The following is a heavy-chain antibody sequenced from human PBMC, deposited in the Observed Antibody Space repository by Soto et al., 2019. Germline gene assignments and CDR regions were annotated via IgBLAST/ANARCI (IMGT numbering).Heavy chain of an antibody. V-gene: IGHV5-51*01. Sequence: PGESLKSSCKGSVYSFTSCWIGWVRQMAGKGLEWMGIIYPGDSDTRYSPSFQGQVTISADKSISTAYLQWSSLKASDTAMYYCARAPAGSYSLAYFEYWGQGTLVTVSS. D-gene: IGHD3-10*01. CDR3: ARAPAGSYSLAYFEY. CDR2: IYPGDSDT. CDR1: VYSFTSCW. J-gene: IGHJ4*02.